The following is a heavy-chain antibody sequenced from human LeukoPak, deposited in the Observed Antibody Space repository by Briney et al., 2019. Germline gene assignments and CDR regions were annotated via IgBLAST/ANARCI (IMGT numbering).Heavy chain of an antibody. D-gene: IGHD3-22*01. CDR1: GYTFTGYY. CDR2: INPNSGGT. CDR3: ARDQLLLNDWFDP. J-gene: IGHJ5*02. V-gene: IGHV1-2*02. Sequence: ASVKVSGKASGYTFTGYYMHWVRQAPGQGLEWMGWINPNSGGTNYAQKFQGRVTMTRDTSISTAYMELSRLRSDDTAVYYCARDQLLLNDWFDPWGQGTLVTVSS.